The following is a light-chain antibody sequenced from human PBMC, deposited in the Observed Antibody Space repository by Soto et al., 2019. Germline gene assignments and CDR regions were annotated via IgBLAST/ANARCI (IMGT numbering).Light chain of an antibody. CDR3: QSFDTGLTGPI. CDR1: NSNIGAHYE. V-gene: IGLV1-40*01. Sequence: QSVLTQPPSVSAAPGQRGTISCNGSNSNIGAHYEVHWYQQFPGTAPKLLISNNTNRPSVVPDRFSGSRSGTSASLAITGLQSEDEADYYCQSFDTGLTGPIFGIGTQLTVL. J-gene: IGLJ2*01. CDR2: NNT.